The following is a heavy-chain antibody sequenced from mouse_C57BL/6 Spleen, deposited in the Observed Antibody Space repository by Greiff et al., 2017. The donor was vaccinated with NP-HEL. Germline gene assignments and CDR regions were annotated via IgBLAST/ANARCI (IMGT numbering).Heavy chain of an antibody. CDR2: ISNKANGYTT. CDR3: ARYETWFAY. V-gene: IGHV7-3*01. Sequence: EVQGVESGGGLVQPGGSLSLSCAASGFTFTDYYMSWVRQPPGKALEWLGFISNKANGYTTEYSASVKGRFTISRDNSQSILYLQMNALRAEDSATYYCARYETWFAYWGQGTLVTVSA. J-gene: IGHJ3*01. CDR1: GFTFTDYY.